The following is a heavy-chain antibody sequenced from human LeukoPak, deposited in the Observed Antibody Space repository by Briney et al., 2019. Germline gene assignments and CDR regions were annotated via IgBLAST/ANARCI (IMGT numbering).Heavy chain of an antibody. CDR1: GFTFTNAW. V-gene: IGHV3-15*01. Sequence: GGSLRLSCAASGFTFTNAWMDWVRQAPGKGLEWVGRIKSRPDGGTTDYAAPVKGRFTISRDDSKNTLYLHMNSLNTEDTAVYYCITVYDSVANWGQGTLVTVSS. CDR3: ITVYDSVAN. J-gene: IGHJ4*02. D-gene: IGHD5-12*01. CDR2: IKSRPDGGTT.